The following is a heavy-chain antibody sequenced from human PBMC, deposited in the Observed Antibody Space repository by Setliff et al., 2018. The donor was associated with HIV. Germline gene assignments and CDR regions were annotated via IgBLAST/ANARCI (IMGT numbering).Heavy chain of an antibody. CDR1: GGSISSYY. CDR3: AREYCSAGSCYSGR. J-gene: IGHJ4*02. CDR2: IHSSGST. V-gene: IGHV4-4*08. D-gene: IGHD2-15*01. Sequence: PSETLSLTCTVSGGSISSYYWSWIRQPPGKGLEWIGNIHSSGSTNYNPSLKSRVTISVDTSKNQFSLKLSSVTAADTAVYYCAREYCSAGSCYSGRWGQGTLVTVSS.